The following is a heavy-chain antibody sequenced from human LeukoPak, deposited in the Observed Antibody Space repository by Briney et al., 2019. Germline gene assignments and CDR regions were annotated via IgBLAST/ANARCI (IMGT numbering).Heavy chain of an antibody. CDR1: GGSISSSSYY. CDR3: ARHPRNYPYHMDV. D-gene: IGHD5-24*01. V-gene: IGHV4-39*01. CDR2: INHSGST. J-gene: IGHJ6*03. Sequence: SETLSLTCTVSGGSISSSSYYWGWIRQPPGKGLEWIGEINHSGSTNYNPSLKSRVTISVDTSKNQFSLKLSSVTAADTAVYYCARHPRNYPYHMDVWGKGTTVTVSS.